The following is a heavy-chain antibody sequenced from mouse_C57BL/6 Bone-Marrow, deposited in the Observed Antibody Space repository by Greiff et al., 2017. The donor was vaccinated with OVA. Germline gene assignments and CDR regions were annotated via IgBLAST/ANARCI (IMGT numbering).Heavy chain of an antibody. J-gene: IGHJ1*03. Sequence: VQLQQPGAELVKPGASVKMSCKASGYTFTSYWITWVQQRPGQGLEWIGDIYPGSGSTNYNEKFKSKATLTVDTSSSTAYMQLSSLTSEDSAVYYCARWGYYGSSYHYWYFDVWGTGTTVTVSS. CDR2: IYPGSGST. CDR1: GYTFTSYW. V-gene: IGHV1-55*01. CDR3: ARWGYYGSSYHYWYFDV. D-gene: IGHD1-1*01.